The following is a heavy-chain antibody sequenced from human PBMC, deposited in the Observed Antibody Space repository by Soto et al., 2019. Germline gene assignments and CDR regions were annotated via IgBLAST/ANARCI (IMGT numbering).Heavy chain of an antibody. CDR2: ISYDGSNK. CDR3: AKDGPDILTGYSRYYFDY. Sequence: VQLVESGGGVVQPGRSLRLSCAASGFTFSSYGMHWVRQAPGKGLEWVAVISYDGSNKYYADSVKGRFTISRDNSKNTLYLQMNSLRAEDTAVYYCAKDGPDILTGYSRYYFDYWGQGTLVTVSS. D-gene: IGHD3-9*01. V-gene: IGHV3-30*18. CDR1: GFTFSSYG. J-gene: IGHJ4*02.